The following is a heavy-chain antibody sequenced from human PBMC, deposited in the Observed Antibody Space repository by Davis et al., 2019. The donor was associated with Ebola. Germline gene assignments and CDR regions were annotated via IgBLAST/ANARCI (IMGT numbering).Heavy chain of an antibody. Sequence: ASVKVSCKASAYTFTSYGISWVRQAPGQGLEWMGWLNPNSGNTGFAQKFQGRVTMTRNTSISTAYMELSSLRSEDTAVYYCARGRRTPPYYWGQGTLVTVSS. J-gene: IGHJ4*02. CDR1: AYTFTSYG. V-gene: IGHV1-8*02. CDR3: ARGRRTPPYY. CDR2: LNPNSGNT.